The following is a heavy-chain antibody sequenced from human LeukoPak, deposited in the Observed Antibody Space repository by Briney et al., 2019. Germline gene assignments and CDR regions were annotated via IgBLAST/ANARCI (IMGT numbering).Heavy chain of an antibody. CDR3: TRDAAAAFDY. CDR2: IWYDGSNQ. Sequence: GGSLRLSCVASRFTFRSYGMHWVRQAPGKGLEWVAVIWYDGSNQYYADSVKGRFTISRDNSKNTVWLQMNSLRVEGTAVYYCTRDAAAAFDYWGQGTLVTVSS. CDR1: RFTFRSYG. J-gene: IGHJ4*02. V-gene: IGHV3-33*01. D-gene: IGHD6-13*01.